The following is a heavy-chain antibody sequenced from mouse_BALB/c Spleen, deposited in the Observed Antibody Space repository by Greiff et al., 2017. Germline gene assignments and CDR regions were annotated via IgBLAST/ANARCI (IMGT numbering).Heavy chain of an antibody. D-gene: IGHD3-2*01. CDR3: ARGLDSSGYVAY. V-gene: IGHV14-3*02. CDR1: GFNIKDTY. Sequence: VQLQQSGAELVKPGASVKLSCTASGFNIKDTYMHWVKQRPEQGLEWIGRIDPANGNTKYDPKFQGKATITADTSSNTAYLQLSSLTSEDTAVYYCARGLDSSGYVAYWGQGTLVTVSA. J-gene: IGHJ3*01. CDR2: IDPANGNT.